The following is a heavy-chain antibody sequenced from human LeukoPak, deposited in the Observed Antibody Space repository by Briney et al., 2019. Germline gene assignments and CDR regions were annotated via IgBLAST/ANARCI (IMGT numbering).Heavy chain of an antibody. V-gene: IGHV1-18*01. J-gene: IGHJ4*02. CDR2: ISAYNGNT. CDR3: ARALGVYSSSWYYFDY. Sequence: ASVKVSCKASGGTFSSYAISWVRQAPGQGLEWMGWISAYNGNTNYAQKLQGRVTMTTDTSTSTAYMELRSLRSDDTAVYYCARALGVYSSSWYYFDYWGQGTLVTVSS. D-gene: IGHD6-13*01. CDR1: GGTFSSYA.